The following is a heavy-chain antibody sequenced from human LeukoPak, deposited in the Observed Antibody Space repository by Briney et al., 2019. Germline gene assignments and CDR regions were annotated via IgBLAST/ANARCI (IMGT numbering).Heavy chain of an antibody. CDR1: GFSFSTYG. CDR3: ARLVFDGDWYVDF. Sequence: GGSLRLSCAASGFSFSTYGMHWVRQAPGKGPEWVAAIWADGSQKYYADSVTGRVTISRDNPKNTLCLQVNSLRAEDTAVYYCARLVFDGDWYVDFWGQGTLVTVSS. J-gene: IGHJ4*02. D-gene: IGHD2-21*02. CDR2: IWADGSQK. V-gene: IGHV3-33*01.